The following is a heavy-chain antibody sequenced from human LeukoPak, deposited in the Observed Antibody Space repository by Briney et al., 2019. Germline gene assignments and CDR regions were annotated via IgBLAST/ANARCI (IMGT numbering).Heavy chain of an antibody. CDR1: GGSISSSSYY. V-gene: IGHV4-61*01. CDR3: ARVRVTDSKRGAFDI. J-gene: IGHJ3*02. D-gene: IGHD4-11*01. Sequence: SETLSLTCTVSGGSISSSSYYWSWIRQPPGKGLEWIGYIYYSGSTNYNPSLKSRVTISVDTSKNQFSLKLSSVTAADTAVYYCARVRVTDSKRGAFDIWGQGTMVTVSS. CDR2: IYYSGST.